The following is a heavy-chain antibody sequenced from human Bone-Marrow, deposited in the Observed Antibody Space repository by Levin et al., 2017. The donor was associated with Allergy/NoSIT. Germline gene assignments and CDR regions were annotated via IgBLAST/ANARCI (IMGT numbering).Heavy chain of an antibody. CDR1: GFTFSSYA. V-gene: IGHV3-23*01. Sequence: LPGGSLRLSCAASGFTFSSYAMSWVRQTPGKGLEWVSVISGGGGGTFYADSVKGRFTISRDNSKNTLNLQMNSLRAEDTAVYDCAQDRYCYHTACYGGWGYWGQGSLVTVSS. CDR3: AQDRYCYHTACYGGWGY. CDR2: ISGGGGGT. D-gene: IGHD2-2*01. J-gene: IGHJ4*02.